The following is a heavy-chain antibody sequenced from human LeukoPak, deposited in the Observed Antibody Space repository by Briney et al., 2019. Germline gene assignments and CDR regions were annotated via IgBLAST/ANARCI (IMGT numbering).Heavy chain of an antibody. CDR1: GFTFSRYS. CDR3: AKGWSSNYFSIDA. CDR2: ISGSGDTI. V-gene: IGHV3-48*01. D-gene: IGHD4-11*01. Sequence: GGSLRLSCAASGFTFSRYSMNWVRQAPGKGLEWVSYISGSGDTIYSADSVKSRFTISRDNSMNTLYLQMTGLRVEDTAVYYCAKGWSSNYFSIDAWGQGTLVTVSS. J-gene: IGHJ5*02.